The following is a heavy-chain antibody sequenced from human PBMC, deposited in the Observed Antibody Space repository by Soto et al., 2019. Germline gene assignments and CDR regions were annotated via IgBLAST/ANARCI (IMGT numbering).Heavy chain of an antibody. D-gene: IGHD5-18*01. J-gene: IGHJ6*02. CDR1: GGTFSTYA. CDR2: ISAYNGNT. CDR3: ARAMVYGMDV. V-gene: IGHV1-18*01. Sequence: ASVKVSCKTSGGTFSTYAIYWVRQAPGQGLEWMGWISAYNGNTNYAQKLKGRVTITTDTSTSTAYMELRSLRSDDTAVYYCARAMVYGMDVWGQGTTVTVSS.